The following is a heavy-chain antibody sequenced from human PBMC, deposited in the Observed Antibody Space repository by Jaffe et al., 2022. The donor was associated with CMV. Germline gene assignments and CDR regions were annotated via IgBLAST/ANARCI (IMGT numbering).Heavy chain of an antibody. Sequence: EVQLVQSGAEVKKPGESLKISCKGSGYSFTSYWIGWVRQMPGKGLEWMGIIYPGDSDTRYSPSFQGQVTISADKSISTAYLQWSSLKASDTAMYYCARHAITYYYDSSGRGHYYYYMDVWGKGTTVTVSS. CDR2: IYPGDSDT. CDR3: ARHAITYYYDSSGRGHYYYYMDV. J-gene: IGHJ6*03. CDR1: GYSFTSYW. D-gene: IGHD3-22*01. V-gene: IGHV5-51*01.